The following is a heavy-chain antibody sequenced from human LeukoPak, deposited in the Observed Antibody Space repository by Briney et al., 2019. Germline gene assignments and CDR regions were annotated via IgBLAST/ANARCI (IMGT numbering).Heavy chain of an antibody. CDR3: AKSGHKGPVDTATIN. CDR2: ISYDGSNK. J-gene: IGHJ4*02. Sequence: PGGSLRLSCAASGFTFSSYAMHWVRQAPGKGLEGVAVISYDGSNKYYADSVKGRFTISRDNSKNTLYLQMNSLRAEDTAVYYCAKSGHKGPVDTATINWGQGTLVTVSS. V-gene: IGHV3-30-3*02. D-gene: IGHD5-18*01. CDR1: GFTFSSYA.